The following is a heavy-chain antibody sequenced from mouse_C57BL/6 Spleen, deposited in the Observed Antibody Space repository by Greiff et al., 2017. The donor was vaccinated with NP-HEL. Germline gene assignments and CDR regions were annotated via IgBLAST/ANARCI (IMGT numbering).Heavy chain of an antibody. CDR2: INPNNGGT. J-gene: IGHJ1*03. Sequence: VQLQQSGPELVKPGASVKISCKASGYTFTDYYMNWVKQSHGKSLEWIVDINPNNGGTSYNQKFKGKATLTVDKSSSTAYMELRSLTSEDSAVYYCARCDRYWYFDVWGTGTTVTVSS. CDR1: GYTFTDYY. D-gene: IGHD2-13*01. CDR3: ARCDRYWYFDV. V-gene: IGHV1-26*01.